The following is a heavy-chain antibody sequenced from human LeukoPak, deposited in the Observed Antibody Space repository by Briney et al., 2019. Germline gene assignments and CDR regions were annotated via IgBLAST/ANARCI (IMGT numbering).Heavy chain of an antibody. CDR1: GFTFSSYA. J-gene: IGHJ4*02. CDR3: AKVITMVDY. Sequence: PGGSLRLSCAASGFTFSSYAMTWVRQAPGKGLEWVSAISGSGGGTYYADSVKGRFTISRDNSKNTLYLQLSSLRAEDTAVYYCAKVITMVDYWGQGTLVTVPS. D-gene: IGHD3-10*01. V-gene: IGHV3-23*01. CDR2: ISGSGGGT.